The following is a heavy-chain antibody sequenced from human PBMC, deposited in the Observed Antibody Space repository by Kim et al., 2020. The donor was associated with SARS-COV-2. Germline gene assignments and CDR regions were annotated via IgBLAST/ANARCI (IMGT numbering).Heavy chain of an antibody. Sequence: SETLSLTCTVSGGSISSNNYYWGWIRQPPGKGLEWIGGMYHSGSTYYNPSLKSRVTISVDTSKNQLSLRLTSVTATDTAVYTCVRLIAMIGPDYWGQGTLVPVSS. J-gene: IGHJ4*02. D-gene: IGHD3-22*01. CDR3: VRLIAMIGPDY. V-gene: IGHV4-39*01. CDR2: MYHSGST. CDR1: GGSISSNNYY.